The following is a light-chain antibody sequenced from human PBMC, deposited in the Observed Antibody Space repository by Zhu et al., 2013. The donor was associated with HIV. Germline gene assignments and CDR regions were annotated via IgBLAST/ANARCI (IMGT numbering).Light chain of an antibody. J-gene: IGKJ4*01. CDR1: QITDNW. V-gene: IGKV1-5*03. CDR3: QQYGDYSPIT. CDR2: QAS. Sequence: DIQMTQSPSSLSAFVGDRVTITCRASQITDNWLAWYQHKPGNAPKLLIYQASVLESGVPSRFSGSRSGTEFTLTINSLQPDDFATYYCQQYGDYSPITFGGGTKVEL.